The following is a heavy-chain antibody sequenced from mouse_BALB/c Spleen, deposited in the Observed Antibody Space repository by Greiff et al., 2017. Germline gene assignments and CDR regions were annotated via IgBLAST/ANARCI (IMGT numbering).Heavy chain of an antibody. D-gene: IGHD1-1*01. Sequence: VQLQQSGPGLVKPSQSLSLTCSVTGYSITSGYYWNWIRQFPGNKLEWMGYISYDGSNNYNPSLKNRISITRDTSKNQFFLKLNSVTTEDTATYYCARGHSSLAWFAYWGQGTLVTVSA. CDR3: ARGHSSLAWFAY. V-gene: IGHV3-6*02. J-gene: IGHJ3*01. CDR1: GYSITSGYY. CDR2: ISYDGSN.